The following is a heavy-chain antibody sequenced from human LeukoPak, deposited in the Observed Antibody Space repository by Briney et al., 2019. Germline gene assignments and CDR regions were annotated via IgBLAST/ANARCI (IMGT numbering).Heavy chain of an antibody. CDR2: ISGSGGST. D-gene: IGHD5-18*01. Sequence: PGGSLRLSCAASGFTFSDYEMHWVRQAPGKGLEWVSAISGSGGSTYYADSVKGRFTISRDNSKNTLYLQMNSLRAEDTAVYYCAKDKYSPNINNWFDPWGQGTLVTVSS. V-gene: IGHV3-23*01. J-gene: IGHJ5*02. CDR1: GFTFSDYE. CDR3: AKDKYSPNINNWFDP.